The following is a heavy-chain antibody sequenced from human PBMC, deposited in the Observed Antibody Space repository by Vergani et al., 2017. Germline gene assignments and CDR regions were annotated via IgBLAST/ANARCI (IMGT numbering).Heavy chain of an antibody. Sequence: DVELLESGGGLVQPGRSLRLSCAASGFTFDDYAMHWVRQAPGKGLEWVSGINWNSDSIAYADSVKGRFTISRDNAKNSLYLQMNSLRAEDTALYYCVKDIAASGNYWYFDLWGRGTLVTVSS. J-gene: IGHJ2*01. CDR2: INWNSDSI. V-gene: IGHV3-9*01. CDR3: VKDIAASGNYWYFDL. D-gene: IGHD6-13*01. CDR1: GFTFDDYA.